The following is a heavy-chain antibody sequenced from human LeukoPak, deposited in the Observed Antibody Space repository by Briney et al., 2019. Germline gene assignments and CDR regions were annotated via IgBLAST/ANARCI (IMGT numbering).Heavy chain of an antibody. J-gene: IGHJ4*02. CDR1: GGSVSSGSYY. CDR2: IYYSGST. Sequence: SETLSLTCTVSGGSVSSGSYYWSWIRQPPGKGLEWIGYIYYSGSTNYNPSLKSRVTISVDTSKNQFPLKLSSVTAADTAVYYCARDSSGYNFDYWGQGTLVTVSS. D-gene: IGHD3-22*01. V-gene: IGHV4-61*01. CDR3: ARDSSGYNFDY.